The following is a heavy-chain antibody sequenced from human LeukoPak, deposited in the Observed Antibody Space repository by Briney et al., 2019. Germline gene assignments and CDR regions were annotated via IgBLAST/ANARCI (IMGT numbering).Heavy chain of an antibody. CDR3: AKALGYSDYEWCFDY. CDR2: ISSSSSYI. CDR1: GFTFSSYS. J-gene: IGHJ4*02. D-gene: IGHD5-12*01. Sequence: GGSLRLSCAASGFTFSSYSMNWVRQAPGKGLEWVSSISSSSSYIYYEDSVKGRFTISRDNAKNTLYLQMNSLRVEDTAVYYCAKALGYSDYEWCFDYWGQGTLVTVSS. V-gene: IGHV3-21*01.